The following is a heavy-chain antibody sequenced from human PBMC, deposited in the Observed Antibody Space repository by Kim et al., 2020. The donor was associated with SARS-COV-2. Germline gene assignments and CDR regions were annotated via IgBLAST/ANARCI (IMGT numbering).Heavy chain of an antibody. CDR3: AKDIVATISGGEYGMDV. Sequence: ASVKVSCKASGYTFTSYYMHWVRQAPGQGLEWMGIINPSGGSTSYAQKFQGRVTMTRDTSTSTVYMELSSLRSEDTAVYYCAKDIVATISGGEYGMDVWGQGTTVTVSS. V-gene: IGHV1-46*01. CDR1: GYTFTSYY. CDR2: INPSGGST. D-gene: IGHD5-12*01. J-gene: IGHJ6*02.